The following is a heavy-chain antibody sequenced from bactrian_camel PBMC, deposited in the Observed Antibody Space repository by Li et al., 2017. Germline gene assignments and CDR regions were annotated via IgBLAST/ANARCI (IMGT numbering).Heavy chain of an antibody. CDR1: GRFYSSYC. V-gene: IGHV3S1*01. CDR3: VTGDGNY. CDR2: IYNANGIA. Sequence: HVQLVESGGGSVQAGGSLRLSCGTSGRFYSSYCMGWFRQAPGKEREGVAAIYNANGIANYADSVKGRFTISRDGAGSTLYLQTDSLKTEDTAVYYCVTGDGNYWGQGTQVTVS. J-gene: IGHJ4*01. D-gene: IGHD5*01.